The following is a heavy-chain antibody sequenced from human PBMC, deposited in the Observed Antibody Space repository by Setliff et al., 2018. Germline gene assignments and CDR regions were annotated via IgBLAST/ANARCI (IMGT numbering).Heavy chain of an antibody. V-gene: IGHV3-15*01. D-gene: IGHD3-10*01. Sequence: LRLSCAASGFTFTNAWMSWVRQAPGKGLEWVGRIKSETDGGTTDYAAPVKDRFIISRDDSKNTLYLQMNSLKTEDTALYYCMSTPSGTYSTYYYYYNMDVWGKGTQVTVSS. J-gene: IGHJ6*03. CDR2: IKSETDGGTT. CDR1: GFTFTNAW. CDR3: MSTPSGTYSTYYYYYNMDV.